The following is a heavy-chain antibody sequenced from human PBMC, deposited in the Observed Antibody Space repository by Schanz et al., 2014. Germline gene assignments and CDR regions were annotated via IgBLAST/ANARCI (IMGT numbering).Heavy chain of an antibody. D-gene: IGHD4-17*01. Sequence: QVQLVQSGAEVKKPGSSVTVSCKASGYTFIDYYMHWVRQAPGQGLEWVGWIDPNGGATNHAQMLQGRVTMTRDTSISTAYMELSGLTSDDTAVYFCARDPYGKNSGDFDYWGQGTLVTVSS. CDR3: ARDPYGKNSGDFDY. CDR1: GYTFIDYY. J-gene: IGHJ4*02. V-gene: IGHV1-2*02. CDR2: IDPNGGAT.